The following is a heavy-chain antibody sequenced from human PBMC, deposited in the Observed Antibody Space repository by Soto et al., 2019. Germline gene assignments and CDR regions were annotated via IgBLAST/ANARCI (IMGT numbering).Heavy chain of an antibody. V-gene: IGHV4-59*01. CDR1: GGSISSYY. CDR2: IYYSGST. CDR3: ARVLCISTSCYDLFDY. D-gene: IGHD2-2*01. J-gene: IGHJ4*02. Sequence: SETLSLTCTVSGGSISSYYWNWIRQSPGKGLEWIGYIYYSGSTNYNPSLKSRVTISVDTSKNQFSLKLSSVTAADTAVYYCARVLCISTSCYDLFDYWGQGTLVTVSS.